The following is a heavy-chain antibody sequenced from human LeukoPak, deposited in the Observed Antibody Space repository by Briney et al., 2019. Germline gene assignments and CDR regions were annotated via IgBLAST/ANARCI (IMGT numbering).Heavy chain of an antibody. CDR1: GFTFSTSD. J-gene: IGHJ3*02. V-gene: IGHV3-23*01. CDR3: AREVHCSSTSCDI. CDR2: LSGSDDST. Sequence: GGSLRLSCEGSGFTFSTSDMNWVRQAPGKGLEWISGLSGSDDSTYYADSVVGRFTIYRDNAKNSLYLQMNSLRAEDTAVYYCAREVHCSSTSCDIWGQGTMVTVSS. D-gene: IGHD2-2*01.